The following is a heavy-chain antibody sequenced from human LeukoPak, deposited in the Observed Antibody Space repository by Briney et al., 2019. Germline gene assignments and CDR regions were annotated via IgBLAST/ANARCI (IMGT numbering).Heavy chain of an antibody. CDR3: AREPPYKYYDILTGYGGYMDV. D-gene: IGHD3-9*01. Sequence: PSETLSLTCTVSGGSISSYYWSWIRRPPGKGLEWIGYIYYSGSTNYNPSLKSRVTISVDTSKNQFSLKLSSVTAADTAVYYCAREPPYKYYDILTGYGGYMDVWGKGTTVTVSS. V-gene: IGHV4-59*01. CDR2: IYYSGST. J-gene: IGHJ6*03. CDR1: GGSISSYY.